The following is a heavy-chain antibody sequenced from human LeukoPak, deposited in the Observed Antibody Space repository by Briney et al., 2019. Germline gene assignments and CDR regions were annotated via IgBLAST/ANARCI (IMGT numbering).Heavy chain of an antibody. CDR3: ARDLFSEYSSSSDLFDC. CDR2: INPSGGST. J-gene: IGHJ4*02. V-gene: IGHV1-46*01. D-gene: IGHD6-6*01. Sequence: ASVKVSCKASGYTFTSYYMHWVRQAPGQGLEWMGIINPSGGSTSYAQKLQGRVTMTTDTSTSTAYMELRSLRSDDTAVYYCARDLFSEYSSSSDLFDCWGQGTLVTVSS. CDR1: GYTFTSYY.